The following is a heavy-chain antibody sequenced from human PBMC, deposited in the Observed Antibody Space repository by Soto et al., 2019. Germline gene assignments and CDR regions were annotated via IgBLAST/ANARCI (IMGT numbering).Heavy chain of an antibody. CDR2: ISYDGSNK. Sequence: QVQLVESGGGVVQPGRSLRLSCAASGFTFSSYAMHWVRQAPGKGLEWVAVISYDGSNKYYADSVKGRFTISRDNSKNALYLQMNSLRAEDTAVYYCARDRGVERAHYFDYWGQGTLVTVSS. D-gene: IGHD6-13*01. J-gene: IGHJ4*02. CDR1: GFTFSSYA. CDR3: ARDRGVERAHYFDY. V-gene: IGHV3-30-3*01.